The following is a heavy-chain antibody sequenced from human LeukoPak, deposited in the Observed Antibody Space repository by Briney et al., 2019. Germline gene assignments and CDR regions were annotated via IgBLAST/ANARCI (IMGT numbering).Heavy chain of an antibody. Sequence: ASVKVSCKASGYTFIGYYLHWVRQAPGQGLEWMGWINPTSGGTNYAQKFQDRVTMTRDTSINTAYMELSRLTSDDTAVYYCARLVGLSATASYWGQGTLVIVSS. CDR3: ARLVGLSATASY. CDR2: INPTSGGT. CDR1: GYTFIGYY. V-gene: IGHV1-2*02. D-gene: IGHD5/OR15-5a*01. J-gene: IGHJ4*02.